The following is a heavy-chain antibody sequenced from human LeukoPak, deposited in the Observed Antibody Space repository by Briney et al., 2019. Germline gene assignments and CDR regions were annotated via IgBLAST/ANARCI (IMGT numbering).Heavy chain of an antibody. CDR1: GFTFSSLW. CDR2: IKHDGSEK. D-gene: IGHD6-13*01. CDR3: AKLSSSWYFRSWFDP. J-gene: IGHJ5*02. V-gene: IGHV3-7*01. Sequence: GGSLRLSCAASGFTFSSLWMSWARQAPGKGLEWVANIKHDGSEKYYVDSVKGRFTISRDNAKNSLYLQMNSLRAEDTAVYYCAKLSSSWYFRSWFDPWGQGTLVTVSS.